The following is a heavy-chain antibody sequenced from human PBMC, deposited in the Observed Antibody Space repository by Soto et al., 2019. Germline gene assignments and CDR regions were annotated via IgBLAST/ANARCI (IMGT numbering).Heavy chain of an antibody. Sequence: SETLSLTCAVYGGSFSGYYWSWIRQPPGKGLEWIGEINHSGSTNYNPSLKSRVTISVDTSKNQFSLKLSSVTAADTAVYYCARRGRRSGAKPGGALGYFDYWGQGTLLTVSS. J-gene: IGHJ4*02. CDR3: ARRGRRSGAKPGGALGYFDY. CDR2: INHSGST. V-gene: IGHV4-34*01. CDR1: GGSFSGYY. D-gene: IGHD3-10*01.